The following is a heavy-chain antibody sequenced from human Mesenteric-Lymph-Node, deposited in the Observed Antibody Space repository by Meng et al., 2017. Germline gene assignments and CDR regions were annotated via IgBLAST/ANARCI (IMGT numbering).Heavy chain of an antibody. CDR3: ARDSYYAHDY. Sequence: LSLTCAVSGFSFSSYWMSWVRQAPGKGLEWVANIKEDGSEKYYVDSMKGRFTISRDNAKTSLYLQMNSLRAEDTAVYYCARDSYYAHDYWGQGTLVTVSS. CDR1: GFSFSSYW. D-gene: IGHD2/OR15-2a*01. V-gene: IGHV3-7*01. CDR2: IKEDGSEK. J-gene: IGHJ4*02.